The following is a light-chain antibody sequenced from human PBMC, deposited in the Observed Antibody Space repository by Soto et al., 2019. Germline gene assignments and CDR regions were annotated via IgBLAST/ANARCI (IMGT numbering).Light chain of an antibody. CDR2: EVS. CDR1: SSDVGGYNY. V-gene: IGLV2-14*01. J-gene: IGLJ3*02. CDR3: SSFTTSGTRV. Sequence: QSALTQPASVSGSPGQSITISCTGTSSDVGGYNYVSWYQQHPGKAPKVMIYEVSNRPSGVSNRFSGSKSGNTASLIISWLQAEDEADYYCSSFTTSGTRVFGGGTKLTVL.